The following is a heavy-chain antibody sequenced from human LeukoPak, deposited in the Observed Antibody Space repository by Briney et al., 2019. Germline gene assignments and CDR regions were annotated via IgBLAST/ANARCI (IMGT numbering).Heavy chain of an antibody. CDR1: GFTFDDYG. D-gene: IGHD2-15*01. CDR3: AKGLVATRTY. J-gene: IGHJ4*02. Sequence: GGSLRLSCAASGFTFDDYGMSWVRQAPKKGLEWVSDINWNGGSTGYADSVKGRFTISRDNAKNSLYLQMSSLRAEDTAVYYCAKGLVATRTYWGQGTLVTVSS. CDR2: INWNGGST. V-gene: IGHV3-20*04.